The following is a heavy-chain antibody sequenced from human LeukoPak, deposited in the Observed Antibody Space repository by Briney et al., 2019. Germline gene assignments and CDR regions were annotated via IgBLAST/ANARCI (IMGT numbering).Heavy chain of an antibody. V-gene: IGHV1-2*04. CDR1: GDIFTGYY. J-gene: IGHJ5*02. CDR3: ARGGSGSYSSWFDP. CDR2: INPNRGGT. Sequence: GASVKVSCKACGDIFTGYYMHWVRQAPGQGLEWMGWINPNRGGTNYAQKFQGWVTMTRDTSISTVSRELSSLISDDTAVYYGARGGSGSYSSWFDPWGQGTLVTVSS. D-gene: IGHD3-10*01.